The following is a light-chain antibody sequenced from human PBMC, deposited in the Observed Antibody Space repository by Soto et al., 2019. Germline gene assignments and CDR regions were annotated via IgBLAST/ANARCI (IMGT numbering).Light chain of an antibody. Sequence: DIVMTQSPDSLAVSLGERATIHCQSSQSLLYSSNNKNYLAWYQQKPGQPPKLLIYWASTRESGVPDRFSGSGSGTDFTLTIGSLQAEDVAVYYCQQYSTAPFYTFCQWTKLEIK. CDR3: QQYSTAPFYT. CDR2: WAS. J-gene: IGKJ2*01. V-gene: IGKV4-1*01. CDR1: QSLLYSSNNKNY.